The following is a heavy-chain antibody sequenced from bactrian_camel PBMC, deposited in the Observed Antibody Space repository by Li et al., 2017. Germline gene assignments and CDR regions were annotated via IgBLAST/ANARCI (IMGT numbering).Heavy chain of an antibody. CDR1: GVPNKYC. D-gene: IGHD3*01. CDR3: AARPARNVGWVFSPSTYKY. CDR2: IERNGRT. J-gene: IGHJ4*01. V-gene: IGHV3S63*01. Sequence: QVQLVESGGGSVQAGGNLRLSCAASGVPNKYCMAWFRQAAGKEREGVAVIERNGRTGYVDSVKGRFTISQDNAKNTLYLQMNDLKPEDTATYYCAARPARNVGWVFSPSTYKYWGHGTQVTVS.